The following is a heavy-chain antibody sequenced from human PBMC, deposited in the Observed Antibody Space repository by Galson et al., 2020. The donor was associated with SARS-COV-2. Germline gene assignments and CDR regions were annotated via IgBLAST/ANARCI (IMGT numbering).Heavy chain of an antibody. CDR2: INISGTT. J-gene: IGHJ6*03. CDR3: ARGHRGVVPSPILGLGPYYSYYYMDV. V-gene: IGHV4-34*01. D-gene: IGHD2-2*01. CDR1: GGSFSGYS. Sequence: SETLSLTCAVYGGSFSGYSWTWIRQPPGKGLEWIGAINISGTTNYSPSLRSRVTISVDTSKNQFSLNLRSVTAADTALYYCARGHRGVVPSPILGLGPYYSYYYMDVWGKGTTVAVSS.